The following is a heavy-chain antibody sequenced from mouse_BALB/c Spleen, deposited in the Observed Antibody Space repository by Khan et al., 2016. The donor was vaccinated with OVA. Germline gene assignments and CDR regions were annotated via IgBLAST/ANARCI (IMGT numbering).Heavy chain of an antibody. J-gene: IGHJ3*01. Sequence: EVQLQESGPSLVKPSQTLSLTCSVTGDSITSGYWNWIRKFPGNKLEYMGYIIYTGYTYYNPSLKRRISITQHTSKNQYYLQLSSVTEEDTATYYCARSTYRYAFVYWGQGTLVTVSA. V-gene: IGHV3-8*02. CDR1: GDSITSGY. CDR2: IIYTGYT. D-gene: IGHD2-12*01. CDR3: ARSTYRYAFVY.